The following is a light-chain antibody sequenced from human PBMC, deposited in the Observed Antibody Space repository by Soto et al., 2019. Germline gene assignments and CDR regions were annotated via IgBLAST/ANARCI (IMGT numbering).Light chain of an antibody. CDR1: SSDVGSYDL. CDR2: EVS. CDR3: CSYAASSDVV. Sequence: QSVLTQPASVSESPGQSITISCTGTSSDVGSYDLVSWYQHHPGKAPKLIIYEVSKRPSGVSNRFSGSKSGNTASLTISGLQAVDEADYFCCSYAASSDVVFGGGTKLTVL. V-gene: IGLV2-23*02. J-gene: IGLJ2*01.